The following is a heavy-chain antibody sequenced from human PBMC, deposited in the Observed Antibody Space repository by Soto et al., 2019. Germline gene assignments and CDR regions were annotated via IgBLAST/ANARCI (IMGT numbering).Heavy chain of an antibody. Sequence: QVQLQESGPGLVKPSQTLSLTCSVSGGSINSAGYYWSWLRQHPGQGLEWIGNIYYSGSTNYNPSLKSRVTISIDTSKNHFSLNLNSVTAADTAVYYCARVQTIFGIITVFDYWGQGTLVTVSS. CDR1: GGSINSAGYY. J-gene: IGHJ4*02. CDR3: ARVQTIFGIITVFDY. CDR2: IYYSGST. V-gene: IGHV4-31*03. D-gene: IGHD3-3*01.